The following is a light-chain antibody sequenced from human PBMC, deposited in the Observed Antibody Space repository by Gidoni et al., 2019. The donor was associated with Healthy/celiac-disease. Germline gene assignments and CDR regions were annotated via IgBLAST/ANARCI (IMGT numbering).Light chain of an antibody. Sequence: SSELSQDPAVSVALGQTVRITCQGDSLRSNYASWYQQKPGQAPVLVIYGKNNRPSGLPDRFSGSSSGNTASLTITGAQAEDEADYYCNSRDSSGNYVFGTGTKVTVL. CDR2: GKN. J-gene: IGLJ1*01. V-gene: IGLV3-19*01. CDR3: NSRDSSGNYV. CDR1: SLRSNY.